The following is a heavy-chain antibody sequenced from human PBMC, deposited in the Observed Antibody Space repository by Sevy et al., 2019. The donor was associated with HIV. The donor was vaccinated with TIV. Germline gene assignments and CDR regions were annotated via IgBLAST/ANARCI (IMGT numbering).Heavy chain of an antibody. J-gene: IGHJ3*01. CDR2: IISSSRYI. CDR3: ASAGVVIEKDAFDF. D-gene: IGHD3-3*01. CDR1: GFTFSSYS. V-gene: IGHV3-21*01. Sequence: GGSLRLSCAASGFTFSSYSMNWVRQALGKGLEWVSSIISSSRYIYYPDSVRGRFTISRDNAKNSLYLQMNSLRAEDMAVYYCASAGVVIEKDAFDFWGQGTMVTVSS.